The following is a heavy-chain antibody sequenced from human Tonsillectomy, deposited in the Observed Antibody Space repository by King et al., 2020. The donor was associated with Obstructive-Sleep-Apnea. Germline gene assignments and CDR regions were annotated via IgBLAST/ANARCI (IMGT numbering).Heavy chain of an antibody. Sequence: VQLQESGPGLVKPSETLSLTCTVSGGSISSYYWSWIRQPPGKGLEWIGYIYYSGSTNYNPSLKSRVTISVDTSKNQFSLKLSSVTAADTAVYYCARDKEDYDSSGYPTHYGMDVWGQGTTVTVSS. J-gene: IGHJ6*02. CDR3: ARDKEDYDSSGYPTHYGMDV. V-gene: IGHV4-59*01. CDR2: IYYSGST. D-gene: IGHD3-22*01. CDR1: GGSISSYY.